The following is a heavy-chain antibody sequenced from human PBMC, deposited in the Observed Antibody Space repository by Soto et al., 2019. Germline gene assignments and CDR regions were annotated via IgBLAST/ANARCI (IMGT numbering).Heavy chain of an antibody. CDR1: GFTFSNYW. J-gene: IGHJ4*03. CDR2: IKQDGTEK. D-gene: IGHD6-6*01. Sequence: SLTLSCAASGFTFSNYWMNWVRQAPGKGLEWVANIKQDGTEKYYVDSVEGRFTISRDNAKNSLYLHLNTLRAEDTAVYYCARGLGYSSTSVHFGYWGHG. CDR3: ARGLGYSSTSVHFGY. V-gene: IGHV3-7*01.